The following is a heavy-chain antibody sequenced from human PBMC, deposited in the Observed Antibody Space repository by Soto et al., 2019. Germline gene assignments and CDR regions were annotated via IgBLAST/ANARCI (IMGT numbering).Heavy chain of an antibody. J-gene: IGHJ6*02. CDR3: AKDQEGSGSHWLGYNYYGMTS. Sequence: GGSLRLSCEASGFTISDYYMSWIRQAPGKGLEWVSYISSVGTTTYYADSVKGRFSISMDNAKNSLYSQMNSLRAEDTAVYFCAKDQEGSGSHWLGYNYYGMTSGAKGLRSPSP. D-gene: IGHD3-10*01. CDR1: GFTISDYY. CDR2: ISSVGTTT. V-gene: IGHV3-11*01.